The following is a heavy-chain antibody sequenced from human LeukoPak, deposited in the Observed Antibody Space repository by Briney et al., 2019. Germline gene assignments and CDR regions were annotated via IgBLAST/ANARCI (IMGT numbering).Heavy chain of an antibody. CDR2: ISSSSSTI. Sequence: GGSLRLSCAASGFTFNNAWMNWVRQAPGKGLEWVSYISSSSSTIYYADSVKGRFTISRDNAKNSLYLQMNSLRAEDTAVYYCARGGYDYVWGSYRQEVDVDYWGQGTLVTVSS. CDR3: ARGGYDYVWGSYRQEVDVDY. V-gene: IGHV3-48*01. CDR1: GFTFNNAW. D-gene: IGHD3-16*02. J-gene: IGHJ4*02.